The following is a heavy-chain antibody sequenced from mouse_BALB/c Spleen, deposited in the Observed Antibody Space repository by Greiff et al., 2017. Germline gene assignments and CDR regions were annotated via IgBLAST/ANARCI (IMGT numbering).Heavy chain of an antibody. J-gene: IGHJ1*01. Sequence: VHLVESGPGLVAPSQSLSITCTVSGFSLTSYGVHWVRQPPGKGLEWLGVIWAGGSTNYNSALMSRLSISKDNSKSQVFLKMNSLQTDDTAVYYCALITTVVAWYFDVWGAGTTVTVSS. V-gene: IGHV2-9*02. CDR1: GFSLTSYG. CDR2: IWAGGST. D-gene: IGHD1-1*01. CDR3: ALITTVVAWYFDV.